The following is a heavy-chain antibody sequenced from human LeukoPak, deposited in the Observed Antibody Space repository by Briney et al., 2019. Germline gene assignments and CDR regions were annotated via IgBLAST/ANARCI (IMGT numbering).Heavy chain of an antibody. CDR1: GFTASSNY. CDR3: ASGVGATTLDY. D-gene: IGHD1-26*01. V-gene: IGHV3-53*01. J-gene: IGHJ4*02. CDR2: IYSGGST. Sequence: GGSLRLSCAASGFTASSNYMSWVRQAPGKGLEWVSVIYSGGSTYYADSVKGRFTISRDNSKNTLYLQMNSLRAEDTAVYYCASGVGATTLDYWGQGTLVTVSS.